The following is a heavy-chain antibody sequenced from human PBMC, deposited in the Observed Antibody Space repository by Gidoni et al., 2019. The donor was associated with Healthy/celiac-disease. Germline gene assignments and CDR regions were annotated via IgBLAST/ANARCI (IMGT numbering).Heavy chain of an antibody. CDR1: GFTVSSNY. CDR3: AREPTPGIAAARNWYFDL. J-gene: IGHJ2*01. Sequence: EVQLVESGGGLVQPGGSLRLSCAASGFTVSSNYMSWVRQAPGKGLEWVSVIYSGGSTYYADSVKGRFTISRDNSKNTLYLQMNSLRAEDTAVYYCAREPTPGIAAARNWYFDLWGRGTLVTVSS. D-gene: IGHD6-13*01. V-gene: IGHV3-66*01. CDR2: IYSGGST.